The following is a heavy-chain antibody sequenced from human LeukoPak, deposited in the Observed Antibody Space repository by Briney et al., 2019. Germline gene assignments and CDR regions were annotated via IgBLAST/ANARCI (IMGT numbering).Heavy chain of an antibody. CDR3: AKESRSQREQPGDTFDI. CDR2: ISGSGGST. D-gene: IGHD1/OR15-1a*01. CDR1: GFTFSSYA. V-gene: IGHV3-23*01. J-gene: IGHJ3*02. Sequence: GGSLRLSCAASGFTFSSYAMSWVRQAPGKGLEWVSAISGSGGSTYYADSVKGRFTISRDNSKNTLYLQMNSLRAEDTAVYYCAKESRSQREQPGDTFDIWGQGTMVTVSS.